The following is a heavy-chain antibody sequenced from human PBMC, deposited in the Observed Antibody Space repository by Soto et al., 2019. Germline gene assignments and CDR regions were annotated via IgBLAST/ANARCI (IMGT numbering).Heavy chain of an antibody. V-gene: IGHV1-46*01. CDR1: GYTFTSYA. CDR2: INPSGDSP. D-gene: IGHD5-12*01. Sequence: ASVKVSCKASGYTFTSYAMHWVRQAPGQRLEWMGMINPSGDSPSYAQKFQGRVTMTTDTSTSTAYMELRSLRSDDTAVYYCARDFSLSGYDFLGYFDYWGQGTLVT. J-gene: IGHJ4*02. CDR3: ARDFSLSGYDFLGYFDY.